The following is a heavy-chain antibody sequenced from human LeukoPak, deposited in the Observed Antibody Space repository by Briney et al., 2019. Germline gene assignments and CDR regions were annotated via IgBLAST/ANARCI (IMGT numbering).Heavy chain of an antibody. CDR1: GYTFTGYY. D-gene: IGHD3-22*01. Sequence: ASVKVSCKASGYTFTGYYMHWVRQAPGQGLEWMGWINPNTGGTNFAQKFQGRVTMTRDTSISTAYMELSRLRPDDTAVYYCAKDEARNYYDSSGYPTPWGQGTLVTVSS. CDR2: INPNTGGT. V-gene: IGHV1-2*02. J-gene: IGHJ5*02. CDR3: AKDEARNYYDSSGYPTP.